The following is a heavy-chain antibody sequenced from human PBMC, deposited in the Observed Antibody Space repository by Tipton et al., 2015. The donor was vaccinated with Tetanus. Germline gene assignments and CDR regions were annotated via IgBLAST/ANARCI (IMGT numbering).Heavy chain of an antibody. CDR1: GFPSTLSLSRYA. J-gene: IGHJ5*01. Sequence: LRLSCTASGFPSTLSLSRYAMTWVRQAPGKGLEWIGNVYYNGNSLENPSLKGRVTLSLDKSKNQFSLKLRSVTAADTALYYCARSADNWFDPWGQGILVTVSS. V-gene: IGHV4-39*01. CDR2: VYYNGNS. CDR3: ARSADNWFDP.